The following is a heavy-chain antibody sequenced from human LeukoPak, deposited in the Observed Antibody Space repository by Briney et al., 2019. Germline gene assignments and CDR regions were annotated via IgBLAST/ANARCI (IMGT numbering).Heavy chain of an antibody. V-gene: IGHV3-23*01. CDR1: GFTFSSYA. CDR3: AKDRLAAAGKGRYYFDY. Sequence: GGSLRLSCAASGFTFSSYAMSWVRQAPGRGLEWVSAISGSGGSTYYADSVKGRFTISRDNSKNTLYLQMNRLRAEDTAVYYCAKDRLAAAGKGRYYFDYWGQGTLVTVSS. J-gene: IGHJ4*02. D-gene: IGHD6-13*01. CDR2: ISGSGGST.